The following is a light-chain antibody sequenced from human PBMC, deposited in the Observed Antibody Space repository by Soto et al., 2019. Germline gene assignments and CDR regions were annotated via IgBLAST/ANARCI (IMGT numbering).Light chain of an antibody. J-gene: IGLJ2*01. CDR3: CSYAGTYTV. V-gene: IGLV2-11*01. Sequence: QSALTHPRSVSGSPGQSVTISCTGTTSDVGGYKYVSWYQNHPGEAPKVLIYDVSKRPSGVPDRFSGSKTGTTASLTISGLQVEDEADYYCCSYAGTYTVFGGGTQLTVL. CDR1: TSDVGGYKY. CDR2: DVS.